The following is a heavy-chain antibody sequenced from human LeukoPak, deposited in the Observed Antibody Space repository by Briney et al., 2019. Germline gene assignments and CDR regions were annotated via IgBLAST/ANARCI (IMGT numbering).Heavy chain of an antibody. Sequence: SEALSLTCAVYGGSFSGYYWSWMRQPPGKRLEWIGEINHSGSTNYNPSLKSRVTISVDTSKNQFSLKLSSVTAADTAVYYCARENIADRSKLDYWGQGTLVTVSS. CDR3: ARENIADRSKLDY. J-gene: IGHJ4*02. CDR1: GGSFSGYY. CDR2: INHSGST. D-gene: IGHD6-13*01. V-gene: IGHV4-34*01.